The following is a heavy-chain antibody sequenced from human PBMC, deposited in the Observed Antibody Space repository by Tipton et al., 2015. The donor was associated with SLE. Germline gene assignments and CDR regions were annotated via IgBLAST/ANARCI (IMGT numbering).Heavy chain of an antibody. CDR1: GGSISSGYY. CDR3: ARFRDEYYYYAMDV. CDR2: IYYSGST. V-gene: IGHV4-59*08. J-gene: IGHJ6*02. Sequence: TLSLTCSVTGGSISSGYYWSWIRQSPGKGLEWIGYIYYSGSTNYNPSLKSRVTISMDTSKNQFSLKLNSVTAAETAVYYCARFRDEYYYYAMDVWGQGTTVTVSS.